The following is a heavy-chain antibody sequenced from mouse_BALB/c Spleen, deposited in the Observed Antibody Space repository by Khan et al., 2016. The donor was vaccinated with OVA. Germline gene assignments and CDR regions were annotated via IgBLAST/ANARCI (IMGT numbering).Heavy chain of an antibody. CDR1: GFTFSSFG. J-gene: IGHJ1*01. CDR3: ARSGGNFHWYFDV. D-gene: IGHD2-1*01. V-gene: IGHV5-17*02. CDR2: ISSGSSTI. Sequence: EVELVESGGGLVQPGGSRKLSCAACGFTFSSFGIHWVRQAPKKGLEWVAYISSGSSTIYYVDTVKGRFPIYRDIPKNTLFLPITSLRSEDTAMYYCARSGGNFHWYFDVWGAGTSVTVSS.